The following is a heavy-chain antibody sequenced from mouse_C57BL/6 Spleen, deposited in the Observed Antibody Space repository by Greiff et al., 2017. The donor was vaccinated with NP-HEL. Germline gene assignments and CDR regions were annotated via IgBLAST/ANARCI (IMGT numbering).Heavy chain of an antibody. CDR1: GYTFTDYE. V-gene: IGHV1-15*01. D-gene: IGHD1-1*01. Sequence: QVQLQQSGAELVRPGASVTLSCKASGYTFTDYEMHWVKQTPVHGLEWIGAIDPETGGTAYNQKFKGKAILTADKSSSTAYMELRSLKSEDSAVYYCTRAYYGSSSWFAYWGQGTLVTVSA. CDR2: IDPETGGT. J-gene: IGHJ3*01. CDR3: TRAYYGSSSWFAY.